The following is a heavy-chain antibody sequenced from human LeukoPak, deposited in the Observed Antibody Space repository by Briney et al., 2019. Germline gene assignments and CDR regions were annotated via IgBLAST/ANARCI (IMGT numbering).Heavy chain of an antibody. V-gene: IGHV3-11*01. J-gene: IGHJ6*02. CDR1: GFTFSDYY. CDR2: ISSSGSSI. D-gene: IGHD1-7*01. CDR3: ARDNWNFVYYYYYGMHV. Sequence: GGSLRLSCAASGFTFSDYYMSWIRQAPGKGLEWVSYISSSGSSIYYADSVKGRCTISRDNAKNSLYLQMNSLIAEDPAVYYCARDNWNFVYYYYYGMHVWGQGTTVTVSS.